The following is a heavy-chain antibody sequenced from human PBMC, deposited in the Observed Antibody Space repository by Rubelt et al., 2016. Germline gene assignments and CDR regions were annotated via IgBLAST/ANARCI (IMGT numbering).Heavy chain of an antibody. Sequence: QVQLQESGPGLVKPSETLSLTCTVSGGTISSYYWSWIRQPAGKGLEWIGRIYTSGSTNYNPSLKGGSDMSGDTSMNPCSRTLGSVTAADTAGYYCARARKDDSSSKGDGMDVWGQGTTVTVSS. CDR3: ARARKDDSSSKGDGMDV. J-gene: IGHJ6*02. CDR2: IYTSGST. V-gene: IGHV4-4*07. D-gene: IGHD6-13*01. CDR1: GGTISSYY.